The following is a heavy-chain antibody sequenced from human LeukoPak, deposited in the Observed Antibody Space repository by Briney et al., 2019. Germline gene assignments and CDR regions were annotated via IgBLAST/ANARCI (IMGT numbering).Heavy chain of an antibody. CDR2: IYYSGST. J-gene: IGHJ4*02. CDR3: ANGNSPDRFDY. D-gene: IGHD4-23*01. V-gene: IGHV4-59*01. Sequence: ASETLSLTRTVSGGSISSYYWSWIRQPPGKGLGWIGYIYYSGSTNYNPSLKSRVTISVDTSKNQFSLKLSSVTAADTAVYYCANGNSPDRFDYWGQGTLVTVSS. CDR1: GGSISSYY.